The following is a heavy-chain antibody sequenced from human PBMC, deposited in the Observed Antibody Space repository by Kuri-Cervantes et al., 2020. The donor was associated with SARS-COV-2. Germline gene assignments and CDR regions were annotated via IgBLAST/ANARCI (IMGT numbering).Heavy chain of an antibody. CDR3: ARGLYSAEYCSGGSCYNWFDP. J-gene: IGHJ5*02. Sequence: SETLSLTCTVSGCSISSHYWSWIRQPPGKGLEWIGYIYYSGSTNYNPSLKSRVTMSVDTSKNQFSLKLSSVTAADTAVYYCARGLYSAEYCSGGSCYNWFDPWGQGTLVTVSS. CDR2: IYYSGST. V-gene: IGHV4-59*11. CDR1: GCSISSHY. D-gene: IGHD2-15*01.